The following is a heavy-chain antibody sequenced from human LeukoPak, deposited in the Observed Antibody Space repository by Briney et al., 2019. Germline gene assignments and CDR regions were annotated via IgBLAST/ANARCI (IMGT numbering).Heavy chain of an antibody. CDR2: MNPNSGNT. J-gene: IGHJ6*03. Sequence: GASVKVSCKASGGTFSSYAISWVRQATGQGLEWMGWMNPNSGNTGYAQKFQGRVTITRNTSISTAYMELSSLRSEDTAVYYCARRQRHYYYYYMDVWGKGTTVTVSS. CDR3: ARRQRHYYYYYMDV. D-gene: IGHD5-24*01. V-gene: IGHV1-8*03. CDR1: GGTFSSYA.